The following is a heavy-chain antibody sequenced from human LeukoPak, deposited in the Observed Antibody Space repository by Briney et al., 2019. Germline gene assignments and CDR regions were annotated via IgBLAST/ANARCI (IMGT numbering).Heavy chain of an antibody. CDR3: AAQDVNWFDP. CDR2: IYYSGST. J-gene: IGHJ5*02. V-gene: IGHV4-31*03. Sequence: SETLSLTCPVSGGSISSGGYYWSWIRQHPGKGLEWIGYIYYSGSTYYNPSLKSRVTISVDTSKNRFSLKLSSVTAADTAVYYCAAQDVNWFDPWGQGTLVTVSS. D-gene: IGHD2-15*01. CDR1: GGSISSGGYY.